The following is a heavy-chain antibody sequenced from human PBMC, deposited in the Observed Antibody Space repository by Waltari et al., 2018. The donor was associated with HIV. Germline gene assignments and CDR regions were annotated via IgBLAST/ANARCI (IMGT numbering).Heavy chain of an antibody. J-gene: IGHJ4*02. D-gene: IGHD6-19*01. CDR1: GYSFNGYY. Sequence: QLQLVQSGAEVTKPGASVKVSCRTSGYSFNGYYIHWVRQAPGQGLEWMGWINPDTGDTKYAQNFQGRVTMTRDTSINTAYMDLSSLRSDDTAVYYCARDTHWLAYLFDSWGQGTLVTVSS. CDR3: ARDTHWLAYLFDS. CDR2: INPDTGDT. V-gene: IGHV1-2*02.